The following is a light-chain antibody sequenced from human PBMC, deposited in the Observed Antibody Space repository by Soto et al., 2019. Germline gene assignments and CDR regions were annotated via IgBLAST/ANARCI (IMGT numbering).Light chain of an antibody. CDR2: EVS. J-gene: IGLJ1*01. CDR1: SSDVGGYNY. CDR3: AAWDDSLNGYV. V-gene: IGLV2-14*01. Sequence: QSALTQPASVSGSPGQSITISCTGTSSDVGGYNYVSWYQQHPGKAPKLMLYEVSNRPSGVPDRFSGSKSGTSASLAISGLQSEDEADYYCAAWDDSLNGYVFATGTKLTVL.